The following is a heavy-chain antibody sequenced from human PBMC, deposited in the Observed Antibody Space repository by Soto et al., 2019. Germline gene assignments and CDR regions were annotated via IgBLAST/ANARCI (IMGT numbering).Heavy chain of an antibody. D-gene: IGHD2-2*01. CDR3: ARRPRCSSTSCYLKNWFDP. Sequence: SLPNTVSDGNIRSLGYCWSLKRQHPGKGLEWIGYIYYSGSTYYNPSLKSRVTISVDTSKNQFSLKLSSVTAADTAVYYCARRPRCSSTSCYLKNWFDPCGQGILVTV. CDR2: IYYSGST. V-gene: IGHV4-31*03. J-gene: IGHJ5*02. CDR1: DGNIRSLGYC.